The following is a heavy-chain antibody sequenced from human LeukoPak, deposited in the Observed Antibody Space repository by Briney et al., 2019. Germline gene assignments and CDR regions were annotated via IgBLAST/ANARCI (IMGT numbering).Heavy chain of an antibody. CDR2: INSDGSST. Sequence: GGSLRLSCAASGFTFSSYSMNWVRQAPGKGLVWVSRINSDGSSTSYADSVKGRFTISRDNAKNTLYLQMNSLRADDTAVYYCARVRYSSSSNYMDVWGKGTTVTVSS. V-gene: IGHV3-74*01. CDR1: GFTFSSYS. J-gene: IGHJ6*03. CDR3: ARVRYSSSSNYMDV. D-gene: IGHD6-13*01.